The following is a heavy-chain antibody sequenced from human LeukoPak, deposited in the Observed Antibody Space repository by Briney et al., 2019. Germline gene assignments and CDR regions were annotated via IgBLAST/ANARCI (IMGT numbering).Heavy chain of an antibody. D-gene: IGHD1-26*01. CDR3: AKVVSGQGELLDY. V-gene: IGHV3-30*18. J-gene: IGHJ4*02. Sequence: GGSLRLSCAASGFTFSSYGMHWVRQAPGKGLEWVGVISYDGSNKYYADSVKGRFSISRDNSKNTLYLQMNSLRAEDTAVYYCAKVVSGQGELLDYEGQGTVIIVTS. CDR1: GFTFSSYG. CDR2: ISYDGSNK.